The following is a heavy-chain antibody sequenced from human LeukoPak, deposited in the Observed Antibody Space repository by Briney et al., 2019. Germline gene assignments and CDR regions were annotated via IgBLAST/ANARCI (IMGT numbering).Heavy chain of an antibody. CDR3: ARDDFIGYSSGWYYFDY. V-gene: IGHV4-34*01. CDR2: INHSGNS. Sequence: SETLSLTCAVSGGSVSGYYWSWIRQPPGKGLEWIGEINHSGNSNYNPSLKSRVTISVDTSKNQLSLKLSSVTAADTAVYYCARDDFIGYSSGWYYFDYWGQGTLVTVSS. D-gene: IGHD6-19*01. J-gene: IGHJ4*02. CDR1: GGSVSGYY.